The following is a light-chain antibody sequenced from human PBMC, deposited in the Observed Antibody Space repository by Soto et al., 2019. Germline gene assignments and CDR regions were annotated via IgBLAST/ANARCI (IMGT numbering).Light chain of an antibody. V-gene: IGLV1-40*01. CDR3: HSYDSSLSASV. Sequence: QSVLTQTPSVSGAPGQRVTISCTGRSSNIGAGYDVHWYQHLPGTAPKLLIYGTTNRPSGVPDRFSGSKSGISASLAITGLQAQDEADYYCHSYDSSLSASVFAAGTQVTVL. J-gene: IGLJ1*01. CDR1: SSNIGAGYD. CDR2: GTT.